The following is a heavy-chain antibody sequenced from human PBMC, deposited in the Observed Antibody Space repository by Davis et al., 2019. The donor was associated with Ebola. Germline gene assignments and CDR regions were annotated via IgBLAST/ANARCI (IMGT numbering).Heavy chain of an antibody. Sequence: MPSETLSLTCAVYGGSFSGYYWSWIRQPPGKGLEWIGEINHSGSTNYNPSLKSRVTISVDTSKNQFSLKLSSVTAADTAVYYCARSMITFGGVINWGQGTLVTVSS. D-gene: IGHD3-16*01. V-gene: IGHV4-34*01. CDR3: ARSMITFGGVIN. J-gene: IGHJ4*02. CDR1: GGSFSGYY. CDR2: INHSGST.